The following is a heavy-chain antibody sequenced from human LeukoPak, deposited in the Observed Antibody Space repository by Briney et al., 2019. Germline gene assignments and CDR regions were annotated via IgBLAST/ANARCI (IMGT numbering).Heavy chain of an antibody. J-gene: IGHJ4*02. D-gene: IGHD3-22*01. CDR1: GYTFTSYG. CDR3: ARELVYYSSGPGY. CDR2: ISAYNGNT. V-gene: IGHV1-18*01. Sequence: ASVTVSCKASGYTFTSYGISWVRQAPGQGIERMGWISAYNGNTNYAQKLQGRVTMTTDTSTSTAYMELRSLRSDDTAVYYCARELVYYSSGPGYWGQGTLVTVSS.